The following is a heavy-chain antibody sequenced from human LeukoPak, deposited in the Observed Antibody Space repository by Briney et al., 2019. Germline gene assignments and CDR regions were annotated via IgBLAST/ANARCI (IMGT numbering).Heavy chain of an antibody. Sequence: SETLSLTCTVSGGSISHYYWSWIRQSPGKGLEWIGYIYYSGTTNYNPSLKSRVTISVGTSRNQFSLQLRSVTAADTAVYYCAREDPQTTVPEGMDVWGQGTTVIVSS. J-gene: IGHJ6*02. V-gene: IGHV4-59*01. D-gene: IGHD4-17*01. CDR2: IYYSGTT. CDR3: AREDPQTTVPEGMDV. CDR1: GGSISHYY.